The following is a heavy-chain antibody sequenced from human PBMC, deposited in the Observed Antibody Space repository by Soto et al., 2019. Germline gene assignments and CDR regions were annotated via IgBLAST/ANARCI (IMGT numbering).Heavy chain of an antibody. CDR1: GYTFTGYY. CDR3: AKMEYSSSWGRYYYGMDV. D-gene: IGHD6-6*01. CDR2: INPNSGGT. J-gene: IGHJ6*02. V-gene: IGHV1-2*02. Sequence: ASVKVSCKASGYTFTGYYMHWVRQAPGQGLEWMGWINPNSGGTNYAQKFQGRVTMTRDTSISTAYMELSRLRSDDTAVYYCAKMEYSSSWGRYYYGMDVWGQGTTVTVS.